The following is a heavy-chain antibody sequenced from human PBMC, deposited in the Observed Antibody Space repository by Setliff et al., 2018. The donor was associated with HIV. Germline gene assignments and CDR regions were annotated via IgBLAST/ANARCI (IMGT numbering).Heavy chain of an antibody. D-gene: IGHD6-13*01. CDR3: AIGSSNWPHRPNNYYFDY. J-gene: IGHJ4*02. Sequence: GASVKVSCKASGDTFTTYALHWVRQAPGQRPEWMGWINAGNGDTKSSQKFQGRVTITRDTSASTAYMELSSLRSEDTGVYYCAIGSSNWPHRPNNYYFDYWGQGTPVTVSS. CDR1: GDTFTTYA. CDR2: INAGNGDT. V-gene: IGHV1-3*01.